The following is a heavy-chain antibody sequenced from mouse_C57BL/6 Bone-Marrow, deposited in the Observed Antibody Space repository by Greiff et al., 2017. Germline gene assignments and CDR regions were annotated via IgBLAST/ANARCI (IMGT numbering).Heavy chain of an antibody. CDR2: IYPSDSET. V-gene: IGHV1-61*01. CDR3: ARGGTVVARRFAY. J-gene: IGHJ3*01. CDR1: GYTFTSYW. Sequence: QVHVKQSGAELVRPGSSVKLSCKASGYTFTSYWMDWVKQRPGQGLEWIGNIYPSDSETHYNQKFKDKATLTVDKSSSTAYMQLSSLTSEDSAVYYCARGGTVVARRFAYWGQGTLVTVSA. D-gene: IGHD1-1*01.